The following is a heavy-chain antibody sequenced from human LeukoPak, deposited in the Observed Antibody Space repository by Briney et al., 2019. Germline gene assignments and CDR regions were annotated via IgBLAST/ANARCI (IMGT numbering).Heavy chain of an antibody. J-gene: IGHJ6*03. Sequence: PGGSLRLSCAASGFTFSNYWMHWVRQAPGKGLVWVSRINTDGSSTNYADSVKGRFTISRDNVKNTVYLQMNSLRAEDTAVYYCANGAFRLYYIDVWGKGTTVTVSS. D-gene: IGHD3-16*01. CDR3: ANGAFRLYYIDV. V-gene: IGHV3-74*01. CDR1: GFTFSNYW. CDR2: INTDGSST.